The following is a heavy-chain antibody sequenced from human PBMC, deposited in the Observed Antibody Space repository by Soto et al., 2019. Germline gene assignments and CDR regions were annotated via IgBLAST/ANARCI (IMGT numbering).Heavy chain of an antibody. CDR2: TSADNDDT. V-gene: IGHV1-18*04. J-gene: IGHJ3*02. CDR1: GYTFSHYG. Sequence: ASVKVSCKASGYTFSHYGISWVRQAPGQGLEWMAWTSADNDDTNYAEKLQGRVTLTTDTSTGTAYMELRSLRSDDTAVYFCARDDGVVVAATQDAFDIWGQGTMVTVSS. D-gene: IGHD2-15*01. CDR3: ARDDGVVVAATQDAFDI.